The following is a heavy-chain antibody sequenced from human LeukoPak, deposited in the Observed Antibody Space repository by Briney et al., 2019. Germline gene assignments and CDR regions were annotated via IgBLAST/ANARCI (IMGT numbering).Heavy chain of an antibody. D-gene: IGHD6-19*01. J-gene: IGHJ2*01. CDR1: SGSFSGYY. V-gene: IGHV4-34*01. CDR2: INHSGST. CDR3: ARVAQNLEPIAVARTSEWRANWYFDL. Sequence: SETLSLTCAVYSGSFSGYYWSWIRQPPGKGLEWIGEINHSGSTDYNPSLKSRVTISVDTSKNQFSLKLSSVTAADTAVYYCARVAQNLEPIAVARTSEWRANWYFDLWGRGTLVTVSS.